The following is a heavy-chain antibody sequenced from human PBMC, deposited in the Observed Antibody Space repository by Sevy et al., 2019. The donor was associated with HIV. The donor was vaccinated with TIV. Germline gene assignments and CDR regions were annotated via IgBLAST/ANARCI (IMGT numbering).Heavy chain of an antibody. V-gene: IGHV3-23*01. CDR3: ARGYSGSPSTWSDY. Sequence: GGSLRLSCAASGFTFSNYAMSWVHQPPGKGLEWVSGISGSAGTTKYADSVKGRFTISRDNSKNTLFLQMNSLRAEDTAVYYCARGYSGSPSTWSDYWGQGTLVTVSS. D-gene: IGHD2-2*01. J-gene: IGHJ4*02. CDR1: GFTFSNYA. CDR2: ISGSAGTT.